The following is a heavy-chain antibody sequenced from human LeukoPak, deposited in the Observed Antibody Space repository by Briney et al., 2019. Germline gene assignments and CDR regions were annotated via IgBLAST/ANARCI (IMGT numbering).Heavy chain of an antibody. V-gene: IGHV4-4*07. CDR3: AREWELGDLDV. CDR2: IYTSGST. Sequence: SETLSLTCAVYGGSFSSYYWSWIRQPAGKGLEWIGRIYTSGSTNYNPSLKSRVTMSVDTSKNQFSLKLSSVTAADTAVYYCAREWELGDLDVWGKGTTVTISS. D-gene: IGHD1-26*01. J-gene: IGHJ6*04. CDR1: GGSFSSYY.